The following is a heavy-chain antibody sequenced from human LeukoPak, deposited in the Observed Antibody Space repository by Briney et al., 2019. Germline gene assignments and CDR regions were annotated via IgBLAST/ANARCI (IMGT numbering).Heavy chain of an antibody. J-gene: IGHJ4*02. CDR3: ASSTRDSGSYSRAFDY. V-gene: IGHV6-1*01. CDR1: GDSVSSNNAA. CDR2: TYYRSKWYN. D-gene: IGHD3-10*01. Sequence: SQTLSLACAISGDSVSSNNAAWNWIRQSPSRGLEWLGRTYYRSKWYNDYAVSVKSRITINPDTSKNQFSLQLNSVTPEDTAVYYCASSTRDSGSYSRAFDYWGQGTLVTVSS.